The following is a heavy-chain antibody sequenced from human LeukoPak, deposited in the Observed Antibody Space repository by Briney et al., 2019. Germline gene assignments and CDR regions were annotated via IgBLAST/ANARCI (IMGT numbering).Heavy chain of an antibody. Sequence: SETLSLTCAVYGGSFSSYYWSWIRQPPGKGLEWIGEINHSGSTNYNPSLKSRVTISVDTSKNQFSLKLGSVTAADTAVYYCASVRRLYCSSTSCPPPYWGQGTLVTVSS. V-gene: IGHV4-34*01. CDR1: GGSFSSYY. D-gene: IGHD2-2*01. CDR2: INHSGST. CDR3: ASVRRLYCSSTSCPPPY. J-gene: IGHJ4*02.